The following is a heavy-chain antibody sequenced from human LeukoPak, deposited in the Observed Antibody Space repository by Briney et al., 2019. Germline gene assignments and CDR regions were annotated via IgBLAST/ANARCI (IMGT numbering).Heavy chain of an antibody. CDR3: AREERYYYDSSPSEGSY. D-gene: IGHD3-22*01. V-gene: IGHV3-48*02. CDR2: ISSSSNTI. CDR1: GFTFSSYS. J-gene: IGHJ4*02. Sequence: PGGSLRLSCAASGFTFSSYSMNWVRQAPGKGLEWVSYISSSSNTIHYADSVKGRFTVSRDNAKNSLYLQVNNLRDEDTAVYYCAREERYYYDSSPSEGSYWGQGTLVTVSS.